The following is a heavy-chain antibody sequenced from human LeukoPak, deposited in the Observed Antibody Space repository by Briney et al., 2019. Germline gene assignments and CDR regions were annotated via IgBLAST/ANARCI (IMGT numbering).Heavy chain of an antibody. CDR1: GGTFSSYA. D-gene: IGHD3-22*01. CDR3: AREYYYDSSGPSDY. J-gene: IGHJ4*02. Sequence: GASVKLSCKASGGTFSSYAISWVRQAPGQGLEWMGRIIPILGIANYAQKFQGRVTITADKSTSTAYMELSSLRSEDTAVYYCAREYYYDSSGPSDYWGQGTLVTVSS. CDR2: IIPILGIA. V-gene: IGHV1-69*04.